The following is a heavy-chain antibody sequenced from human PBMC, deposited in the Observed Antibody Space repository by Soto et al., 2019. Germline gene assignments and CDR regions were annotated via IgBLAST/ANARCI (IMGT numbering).Heavy chain of an antibody. Sequence: QVQLVQSGAEVKKPGASVKVSCKASGYTFTNYYIHWVRQAPGQGLEWVGIINPSGGSTSAAQTFQGSVTMTRDTSTSTVYMEVSRLSSEDTAVYYCARGGAGTTSSLYYYAMDVWGQGTTVTVSS. CDR3: ARGGAGTTSSLYYYAMDV. D-gene: IGHD1-7*01. J-gene: IGHJ6*02. CDR2: INPSGGST. CDR1: GYTFTNYY. V-gene: IGHV1-46*01.